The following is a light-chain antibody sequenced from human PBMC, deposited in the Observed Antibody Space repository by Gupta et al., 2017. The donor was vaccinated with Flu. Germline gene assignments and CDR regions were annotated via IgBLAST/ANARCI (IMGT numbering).Light chain of an antibody. J-gene: IGKJ1*01. Sequence: DIPMTQSPSSLSASVGDRVIISCRASQGIRNYLAWFQQKPGKAPKSLIYTASNLQSGVPSKFSGSGSGTEFTLTITNLQPEDFAIYYCQQYDRYPLTFGQGTKVEMK. CDR3: QQYDRYPLT. CDR2: TAS. V-gene: IGKV1-16*02. CDR1: QGIRNY.